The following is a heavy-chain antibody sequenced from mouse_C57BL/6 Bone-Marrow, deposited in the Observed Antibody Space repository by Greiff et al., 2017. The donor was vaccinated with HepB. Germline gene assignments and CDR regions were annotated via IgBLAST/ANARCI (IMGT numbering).Heavy chain of an antibody. CDR2: IYPGSGST. CDR1: GYTFTSYW. CDR3: ARNYGSRFYYAMDY. Sequence: QVHVKQPGAELVKPGASVKMSCKASGYTFTSYWITWVKQRPGQGLEWIGDIYPGSGSTNYNEKFKSKATLTVDTSSSTAYMQLSSLTSEDSAVYYCARNYGSRFYYAMDYWGQGTSVTVSS. V-gene: IGHV1-55*01. J-gene: IGHJ4*01. D-gene: IGHD1-1*01.